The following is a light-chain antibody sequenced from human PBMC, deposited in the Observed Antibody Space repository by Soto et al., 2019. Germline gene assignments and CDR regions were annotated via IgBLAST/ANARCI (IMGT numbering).Light chain of an antibody. J-gene: IGKJ1*01. CDR1: QSVTTQ. CDR2: GAS. Sequence: ILMTQSPATLSVSQGERVTFSCRASQSVTTQLAWYQQRPGQAPRVLIYGASTRATGIPARFSGSGSGTEFTLTISSLQSEDFAVYYCQDYSDWPTWTFGQGTKVDIK. V-gene: IGKV3-15*01. CDR3: QDYSDWPTWT.